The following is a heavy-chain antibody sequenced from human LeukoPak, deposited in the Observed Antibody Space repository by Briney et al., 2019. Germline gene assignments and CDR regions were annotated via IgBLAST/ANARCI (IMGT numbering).Heavy chain of an antibody. J-gene: IGHJ4*02. V-gene: IGHV4-4*02. CDR2: IYQSGTT. Sequence: SGTLSLTCTVFGGFITSGIHWWSWARQTPGKGLEWIGEIYQSGTTNYKPSLKSRVTMSLDKSRNLFSLQLSSVTAADTAIYYCATYFYGDYALHYFDYWGQGALVTVSS. D-gene: IGHD4-17*01. CDR3: ATYFYGDYALHYFDY. CDR1: GGFITSGIHW.